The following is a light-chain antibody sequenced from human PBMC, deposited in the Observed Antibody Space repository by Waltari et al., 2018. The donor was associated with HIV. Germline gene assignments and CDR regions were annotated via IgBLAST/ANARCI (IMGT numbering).Light chain of an antibody. CDR2: EVS. CDR3: NSYAGSNNVV. J-gene: IGLJ2*01. Sequence: QSALTQPPSASGSPGQSVTIPCTGPSSDVGGYNYVSWYQQPPGKAPNLMIYEVSKRPSGVPDRFSGSKSGNTASLTVAGLQAEDEADYYCNSYAGSNNVVFGGGTKVTVL. V-gene: IGLV2-8*01. CDR1: SSDVGGYNY.